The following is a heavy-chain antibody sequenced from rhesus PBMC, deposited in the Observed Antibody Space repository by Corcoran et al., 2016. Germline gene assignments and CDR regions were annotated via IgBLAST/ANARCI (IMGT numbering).Heavy chain of an antibody. J-gene: IGHJ1*01. D-gene: IGHD2-27*01. Sequence: EVQLVESGGGLVQPGGSLRLYCSASGFTFGDYGMHWVRQAPGKGLEWVSSISYTGKTVYYADSVKGRFTVSRDNAKNSLSLQMSSLKAEDTAVYYCTRDSRTICSGTYCYVKYFEFWGQGALVTVSS. CDR3: TRDSRTICSGTYCYVKYFEF. V-gene: IGHV3-183*02. CDR1: GFTFGDYG. CDR2: ISYTGKTV.